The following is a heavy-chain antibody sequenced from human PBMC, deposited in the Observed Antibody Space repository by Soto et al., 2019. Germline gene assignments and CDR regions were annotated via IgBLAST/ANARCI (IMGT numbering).Heavy chain of an antibody. CDR3: SRDGPQYYYYSSGYDY. V-gene: IGHV1-3*01. CDR2: INAGNGNT. Sequence: QVQLVQSGAEVKKPGASVKVSCKASGYTFTSYAMHWVRQAPGQRLEWMGWINAGNGNTKYSQKFQGRVTITRDTSASTAYMELSSLRSEDTAVYYCSRDGPQYYYYSSGYDYWGQGTLVTVSS. D-gene: IGHD3-22*01. CDR1: GYTFTSYA. J-gene: IGHJ4*02.